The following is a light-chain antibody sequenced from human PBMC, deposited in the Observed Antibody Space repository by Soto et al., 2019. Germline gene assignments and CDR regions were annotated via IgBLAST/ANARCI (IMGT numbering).Light chain of an antibody. J-gene: IGLJ2*01. Sequence: QSVLTQPPSVSATPGQRVTISCSGTYSNIGSNTVAWYQRLPGAAPKLLIYSNNERPSGVPDRFSGSKSGSSASLAISGLQSEDEAAYYCASWDDSLNSPRMLFGGGTKRTVL. CDR1: YSNIGSNT. CDR2: SNN. V-gene: IGLV1-44*01. CDR3: ASWDDSLNSPRML.